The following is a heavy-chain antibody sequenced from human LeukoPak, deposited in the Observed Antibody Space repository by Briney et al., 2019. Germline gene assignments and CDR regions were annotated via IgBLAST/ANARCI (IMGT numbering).Heavy chain of an antibody. V-gene: IGHV1-69*04. J-gene: IGHJ4*02. CDR2: IIPILGIA. Sequence: SVKVSCKASGGTFSSYAISWVRQAPGQGLEWMGRIIPILGIANYAQKFQGRVTITADKSTSTAYMELSSLRSEDTAVYYCARDAGAPYYDYVWGSYRYSVPDYWGQGTLVTVSS. CDR1: GGTFSSYA. CDR3: ARDAGAPYYDYVWGSYRYSVPDY. D-gene: IGHD3-16*02.